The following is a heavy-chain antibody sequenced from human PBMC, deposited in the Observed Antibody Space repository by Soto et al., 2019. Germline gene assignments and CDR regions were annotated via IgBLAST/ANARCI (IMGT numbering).Heavy chain of an antibody. V-gene: IGHV3-23*01. CDR1: GFTFSSYA. J-gene: IGHJ3*02. CDR2: ISGSGGST. CDR3: VRVILGPYDAFDI. Sequence: EVQLLESGGGLVQPGGSLRLSCAASGFTFSSYAMSWVRQAPGKGLEWVSAISGSGGSTYYADSVKGRFTISRDNSKNTLYLQMNSLRAEDTAVYYCVRVILGPYDAFDIWGQGTMVTVSS. D-gene: IGHD2-21*01.